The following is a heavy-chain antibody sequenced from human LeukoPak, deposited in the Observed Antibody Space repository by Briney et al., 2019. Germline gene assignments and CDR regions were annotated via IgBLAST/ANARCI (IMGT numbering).Heavy chain of an antibody. Sequence: PGGSLRLSCAASGFTFSSYWMSWVRQAPGKGLEWVANIKQDGSEKYYVDSVKGRFTISRDNAKNSLYLQMNSLRAEDTALYYCAKETSYGDYSFDYWGQGTLVTVSS. D-gene: IGHD4-17*01. CDR2: IKQDGSEK. J-gene: IGHJ4*02. CDR3: AKETSYGDYSFDY. V-gene: IGHV3-7*03. CDR1: GFTFSSYW.